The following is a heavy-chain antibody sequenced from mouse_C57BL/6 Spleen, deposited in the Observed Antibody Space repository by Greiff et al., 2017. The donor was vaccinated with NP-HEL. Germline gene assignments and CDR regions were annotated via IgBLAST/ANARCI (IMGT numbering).Heavy chain of an antibody. CDR3: ARRTVVEGYYAMDY. CDR1: GYSFTDYN. CDR2: INPNYGTT. J-gene: IGHJ4*01. D-gene: IGHD1-1*01. V-gene: IGHV1-39*01. Sequence: VQLKESGPELVKPGASVKISCKASGYSFTDYNMNWVKQSNGKSLEWIGVINPNYGTTSYNQKFKGKATLTVDQSSSTAYMQLNSLTSEDSAVYYCARRTVVEGYYAMDYWGQGTSVTVSS.